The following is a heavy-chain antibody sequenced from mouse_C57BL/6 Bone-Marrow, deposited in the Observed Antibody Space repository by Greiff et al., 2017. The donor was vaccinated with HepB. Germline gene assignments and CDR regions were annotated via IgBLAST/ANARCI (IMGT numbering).Heavy chain of an antibody. D-gene: IGHD1-1*01. CDR1: GYTFTDYY. V-gene: IGHV1-76*01. J-gene: IGHJ4*01. CDR2: IYPGSGNT. CDR3: ARGGITTVVATYYYAMDY. Sequence: VKLMESGAELVRPGASVKLSCKASGYTFTDYYINWVKQRPGQGLEWIARIYPGSGNTYYNEKFKGKATLTAEKSSSTAYMQLSSLTSEDSAVYFCARGGITTVVATYYYAMDYWGQGTSVTVSS.